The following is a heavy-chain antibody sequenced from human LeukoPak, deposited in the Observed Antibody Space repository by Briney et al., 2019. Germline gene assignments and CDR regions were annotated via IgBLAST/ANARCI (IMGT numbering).Heavy chain of an antibody. Sequence: SETLSLTCTVSGGSISSYYWSWIRQSPGKGLEWIGYIYYSGSTNYNPSLESRVTISVDTSKNQFSLKLSSVTAADTAVYYCARASSGWYNWFDPWSQGTLVTVSS. CDR2: IYYSGST. CDR3: ARASSGWYNWFDP. V-gene: IGHV4-59*01. CDR1: GGSISSYY. D-gene: IGHD6-19*01. J-gene: IGHJ5*02.